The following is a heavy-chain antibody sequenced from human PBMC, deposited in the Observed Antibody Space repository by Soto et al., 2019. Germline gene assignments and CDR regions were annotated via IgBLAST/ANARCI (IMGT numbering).Heavy chain of an antibody. V-gene: IGHV3-23*01. J-gene: IGHJ6*02. CDR1: GFTFSSYA. CDR3: AKDGIDFWSGYLGPSDGGMDV. CDR2: ISGSGGST. Sequence: QPGGSLRLSCAASGFTFSSYAMSWVRQAPGKGLEWVSAISGSGGSTYYADSVKGRFTISRDNSKNTLYLQMNSLRAEDTAVYYCAKDGIDFWSGYLGPSDGGMDVWGQGTTVTVSS. D-gene: IGHD3-3*01.